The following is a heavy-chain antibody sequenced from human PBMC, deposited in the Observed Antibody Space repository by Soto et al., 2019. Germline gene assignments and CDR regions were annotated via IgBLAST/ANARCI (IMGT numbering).Heavy chain of an antibody. V-gene: IGHV4-59*01. Sequence: PSETLSVTCTVSGVSITSYFWSWIRQTPGKGLDWIGSISFSGATYSNPSLKGRAALSVDTSENHLSLTLNSVTSADTAVYFCARDRRDVYKRSFEFWGQGHPVPVSP. CDR2: ISFSGAT. CDR1: GVSITSYF. D-gene: IGHD1-1*01. J-gene: IGHJ4*02. CDR3: ARDRRDVYKRSFEF.